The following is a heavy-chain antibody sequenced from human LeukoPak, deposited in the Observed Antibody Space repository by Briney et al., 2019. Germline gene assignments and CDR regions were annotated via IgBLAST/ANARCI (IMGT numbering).Heavy chain of an antibody. CDR1: GFTFSSYA. V-gene: IGHV3-48*04. Sequence: GGSLRLSCAASGFTFSSYAMSWVRQAPGKGLEWVSYISSSGSTIYYADSVKGRFTISRDNAKNSLYLQMNSLRAEDTAVYYCARRGSYCSSTSCYRWFDPWGQGTLVTVSS. D-gene: IGHD2-2*01. CDR2: ISSSGSTI. J-gene: IGHJ5*02. CDR3: ARRGSYCSSTSCYRWFDP.